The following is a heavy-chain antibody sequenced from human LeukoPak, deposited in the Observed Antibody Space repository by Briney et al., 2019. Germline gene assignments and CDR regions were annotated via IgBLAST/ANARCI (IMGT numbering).Heavy chain of an antibody. D-gene: IGHD6-13*01. Sequence: GGSLRLSCAASGFTFSSYSMNWVRQAPGKGLEWVSYISSSSSTIYYADSVKGRFTISRDNAKNSLYLQMNSLRAEDTAVYYCAAASAFSSSWRSWGQGTVVSVSS. CDR3: AAASAFSSSWRS. CDR1: GFTFSSYS. J-gene: IGHJ5*02. CDR2: ISSSSSTI. V-gene: IGHV3-48*01.